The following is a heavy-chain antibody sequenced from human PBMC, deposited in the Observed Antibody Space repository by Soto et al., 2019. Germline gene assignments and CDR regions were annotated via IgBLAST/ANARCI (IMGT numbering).Heavy chain of an antibody. J-gene: IGHJ6*03. D-gene: IGHD3-10*01. CDR2: ISASCAST. V-gene: IGHV3-23*01. CDR1: GFTFSSYA. CDR3: AKGGLYGSGSAGYYYMDV. Sequence: GGSLRLSCAASGFTFSSYAMSWVRQAPGKGLEWVSAISASCASTYYADSVWGRFTISRDNSKNALSLQMNSLRVEDTALYFCAKGGLYGSGSAGYYYMDVWGRGTTVTVSS.